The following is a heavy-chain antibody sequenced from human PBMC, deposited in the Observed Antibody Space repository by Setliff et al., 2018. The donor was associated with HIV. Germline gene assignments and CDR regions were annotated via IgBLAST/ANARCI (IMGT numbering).Heavy chain of an antibody. CDR3: VRVISGGAFDI. CDR2: SRTKTYSYTT. V-gene: IGHV3-72*01. CDR1: GFTFSDHY. Sequence: LSCAASGFTFSDHYMDWVRQAPGKGPEWVGRSRTKTYSYTTDYAASVKGRFTISRDDSQNSLYLQMNSLKTEDTAVYYCVRVISGGAFDIRGQGTKVTVSS. J-gene: IGHJ3*02. D-gene: IGHD2-21*01.